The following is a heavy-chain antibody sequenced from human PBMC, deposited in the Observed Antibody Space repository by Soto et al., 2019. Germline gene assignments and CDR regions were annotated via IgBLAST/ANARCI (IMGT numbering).Heavy chain of an antibody. Sequence: SETLSLTCTVSGGSISSYYWSWIRQPPGKGLEWIGYIYYNGSTNYNPSLKSRVTISVDTSKNQFSLKLSSVTAADTAVYYCARGPPGDYVDHWGQGTLVTVSS. CDR3: ARGPPGDYVDH. V-gene: IGHV4-59*01. D-gene: IGHD2-21*02. CDR1: GGSISSYY. CDR2: IYYNGST. J-gene: IGHJ4*02.